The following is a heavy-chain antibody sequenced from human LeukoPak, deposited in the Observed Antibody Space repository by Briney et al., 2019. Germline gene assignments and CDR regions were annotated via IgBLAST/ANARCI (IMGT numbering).Heavy chain of an antibody. CDR3: ARPYDSSGYFRTFDI. J-gene: IGHJ3*02. Sequence: SETLSLTCAVYGGSFSSYYWTWIRQPPGKGLEWIGEISHSGGTNYNPSLKSRVTISLDTSNNQFSLRLTSVTAADAAIYFRARPYDSSGYFRTFDIWAQGTMVTVSS. CDR2: ISHSGGT. CDR1: GGSFSSYY. D-gene: IGHD3-22*01. V-gene: IGHV4-34*01.